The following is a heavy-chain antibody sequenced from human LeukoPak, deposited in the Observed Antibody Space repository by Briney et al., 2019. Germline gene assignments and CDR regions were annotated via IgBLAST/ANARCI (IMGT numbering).Heavy chain of an antibody. V-gene: IGHV1-69*13. J-gene: IGHJ4*02. CDR1: GGTFSSYA. D-gene: IGHD7-27*01. CDR2: IIPIFGTA. Sequence: SVKVSCKASGGTFSSYAISWVRQAPGQGLEWMGGIIPIFGTANYAQKFQGRVTITADESTSTAYMELSSLRSEDTAVYYCARIPLPRGETWGHFDYWGQGTLVTVSS. CDR3: ARIPLPRGETWGHFDY.